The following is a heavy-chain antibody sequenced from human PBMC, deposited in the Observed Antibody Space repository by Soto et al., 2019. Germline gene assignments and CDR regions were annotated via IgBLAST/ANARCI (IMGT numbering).Heavy chain of an antibody. J-gene: IGHJ4*02. CDR1: NNNFSGYY. CDR3: ATSSAWSPLLDY. CDR2: INPNGGGT. D-gene: IGHD6-19*01. V-gene: IGHV1-2*02. Sequence: QVQLVQSGAEVTTPGSSVKLSCKTSNNNFSGYYLHWVRQDPGQGLEWMGWINPNGGGTIYAQKFQGILTLTRDTYITTAYMEHSRLRSDDTAFYYCATSSAWSPLLDYWGQGALVTVSS.